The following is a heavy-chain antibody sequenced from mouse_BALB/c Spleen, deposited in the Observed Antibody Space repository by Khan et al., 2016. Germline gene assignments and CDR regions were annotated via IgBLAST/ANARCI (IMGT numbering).Heavy chain of an antibody. D-gene: IGHD2-1*01. V-gene: IGHV9-3-1*01. Sequence: QIQLVQSGPELKKPGETVKISCKASGYTFTDYGMNWVKQAPGKGLKWMGRINTYTGESTYADDFKGRFAFALETSASTAYLQIITLKSEDTATYFCGKGFGNYGFFDFWGQGTTLTVSS. CDR2: INTYTGES. CDR1: GYTFTDYG. J-gene: IGHJ2*01. CDR3: GKGFGNYGFFDF.